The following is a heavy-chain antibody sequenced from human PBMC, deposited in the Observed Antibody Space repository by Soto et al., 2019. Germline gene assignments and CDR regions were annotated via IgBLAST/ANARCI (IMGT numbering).Heavy chain of an antibody. CDR1: GGSISSYY. CDR2: IYYSGST. D-gene: IGHD5-18*01. Sequence: SETLSLTCTVSGGSISSYYWSWIRQPPGKGLEWIGYIYYSGSTNYNPSLKSRVTISVDTSKNQFSLKLSSVTAADTAVYYCARSWIQLWPPIEIFDYWGQGTLVTVSS. CDR3: ARSWIQLWPPIEIFDY. J-gene: IGHJ4*02. V-gene: IGHV4-59*08.